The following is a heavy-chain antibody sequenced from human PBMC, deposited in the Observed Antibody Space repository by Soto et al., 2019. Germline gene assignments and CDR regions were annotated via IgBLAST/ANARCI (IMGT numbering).Heavy chain of an antibody. V-gene: IGHV1-46*01. CDR1: GYTFTSYY. Sequence: QVQLVQSGAEVKKPGASVKVSCKASGYTFTSYYMHWVRQAPGQGLEYMGRIYPSGGSTDNAQKCKTTVTITRETTTTTVYMELTSMTSEATAVYYSARLYAGAWSGHDNPGAFDMWGQGTMVTVSS. CDR2: IYPSGGST. CDR3: ARLYAGAWSGHDNPGAFDM. D-gene: IGHD3-3*01. J-gene: IGHJ3*02.